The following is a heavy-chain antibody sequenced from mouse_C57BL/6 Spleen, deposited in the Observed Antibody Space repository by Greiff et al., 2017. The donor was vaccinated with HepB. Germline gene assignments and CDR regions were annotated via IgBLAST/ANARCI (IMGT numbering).Heavy chain of an antibody. V-gene: IGHV1-50*01. J-gene: IGHJ1*03. CDR2: IDPSDSYT. CDR1: GYTFTSYW. CDR3: ARQREASYWYFDV. Sequence: QVQLQQSGAELVKPGASVKLSCKASGYTFTSYWMQWVKQRPGQGLEWIGEIDPSDSYTNYNQKFKGKATLTVDTSSSTAYMQLSSLTSEDSAVYYCARQREASYWYFDVWGTGTTVTVSS.